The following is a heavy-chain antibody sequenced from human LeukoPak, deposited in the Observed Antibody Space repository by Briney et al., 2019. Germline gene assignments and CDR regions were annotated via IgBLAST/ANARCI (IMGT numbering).Heavy chain of an antibody. CDR1: GGSFSGYY. CDR2: INHSGST. J-gene: IGHJ6*03. CDR3: ARGFGYTYGPGSGSYYYYMDV. Sequence: SETLSLTCAVYGGSFSGYYWSWIRQPPGKGLEWIGEINHSGSTNYNPSLKSRVTISVDTSKNQFSLKLSSVTAADTAVYYCARGFGYTYGPGSGSYYYYMDVWDKGTTVTVSS. D-gene: IGHD5-18*01. V-gene: IGHV4-34*01.